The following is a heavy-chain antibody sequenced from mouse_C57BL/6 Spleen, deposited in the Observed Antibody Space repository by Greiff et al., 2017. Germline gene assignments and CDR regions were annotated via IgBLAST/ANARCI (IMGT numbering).Heavy chain of an antibody. CDR2: IYPRSGNT. V-gene: IGHV1-81*01. CDR1: GYTFTSYG. J-gene: IGHJ4*01. CDR3: ARSGDGYYLYYYAMDY. Sequence: LVESGAELARPGASVKLSCKASGYTFTSYGISWVKQRTGQGLEWIGEIYPRSGNTYYNEKFKGKATLTADKSSSTAYMELRSLTSEDSAVYFCARSGDGYYLYYYAMDYWGQGTSVTVSS. D-gene: IGHD2-3*01.